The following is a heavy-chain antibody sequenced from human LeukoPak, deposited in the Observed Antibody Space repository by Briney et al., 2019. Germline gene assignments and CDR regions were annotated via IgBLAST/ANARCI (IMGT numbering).Heavy chain of an antibody. V-gene: IGHV1-46*01. CDR2: INPGDGNT. Sequence: ASVKVSCKASGHTFTNYYMHWVRQAPGQGLEWMGIINPGDGNTTYSRKFQGRVTVTRDTSTSTVYMELNSLTSEDTAVYYCARARTGDSDYWGQGTLVTVSS. J-gene: IGHJ4*02. CDR1: GHTFTNYY. CDR3: ARARTGDSDY. D-gene: IGHD7-27*01.